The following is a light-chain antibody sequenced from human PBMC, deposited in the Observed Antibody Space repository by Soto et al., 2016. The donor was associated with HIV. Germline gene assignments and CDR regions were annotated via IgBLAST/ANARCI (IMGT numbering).Light chain of an antibody. V-gene: IGKV1-39*01. CDR1: QNISTY. CDR3: QQSYSTLLT. CDR2: ATS. J-gene: IGKJ4*01. Sequence: DIQMTQSPSSLSASIGDRVTITCRARQNISTYLNWYQQKLGKAPKLLIYATSNLQSGVPSRFSGCGSGTDFTLTINSLQPEDFSTYYCQQSYSTLLTFGGGTKVEV.